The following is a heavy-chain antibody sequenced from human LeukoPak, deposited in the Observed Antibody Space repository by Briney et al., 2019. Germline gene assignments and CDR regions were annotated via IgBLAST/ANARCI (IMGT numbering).Heavy chain of an antibody. CDR3: ARDPDHRIPIVVVPAAILRYMDV. CDR1: GYTFTSYG. J-gene: IGHJ6*03. CDR2: ISAYNGNT. D-gene: IGHD2-2*01. Sequence: ASVKVSCKASGYTFTSYGISWVRQAPGQGLEWMGWISAYNGNTNYAQKLQGRVTMTTDTSTSTAYMEPRSLRSDDTAVYYCARDPDHRIPIVVVPAAILRYMDVWGKGTTVTVSS. V-gene: IGHV1-18*01.